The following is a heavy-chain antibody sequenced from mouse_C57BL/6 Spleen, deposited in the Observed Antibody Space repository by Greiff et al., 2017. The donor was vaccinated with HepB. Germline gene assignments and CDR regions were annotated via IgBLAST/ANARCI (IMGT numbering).Heavy chain of an antibody. CDR2: IRNKANNHAT. D-gene: IGHD1-2*01. CDR1: GFTFSDAW. V-gene: IGHV6-6*01. CDR3: TSGVTTAYYFDY. J-gene: IGHJ2*01. Sequence: DVQLVESGGGLVQPGGSMKLSCAASGFTFSDAWMDWVRQSPEKGLEWVAEIRNKANNHATYYAESVKGRFTISRDDSKSSVYLQMNSLRAEDTGIYYCTSGVTTAYYFDYWGQGTTLTVSS.